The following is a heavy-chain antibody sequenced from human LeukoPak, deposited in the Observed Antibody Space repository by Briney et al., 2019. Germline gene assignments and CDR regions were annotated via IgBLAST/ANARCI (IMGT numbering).Heavy chain of an antibody. V-gene: IGHV4-59*01. CDR2: IYYSGST. Sequence: SETLSLTCTVSGGSISSYYWSWIRQPPGKGLEWIGYIYYSGSTNYNPSLKSRVTISVDTSMDQFSLRLSSVTAADTAVYYCARDGMRYFHYWGQGTLVTVSS. CDR1: GGSISSYY. D-gene: IGHD3-16*02. J-gene: IGHJ4*02. CDR3: ARDGMRYFHY.